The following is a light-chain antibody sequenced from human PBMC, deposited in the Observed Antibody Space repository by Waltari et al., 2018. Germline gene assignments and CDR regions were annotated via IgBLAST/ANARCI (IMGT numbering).Light chain of an antibody. J-gene: IGKJ1*01. V-gene: IGKV4-1*01. CDR2: WAS. CDR3: QQYYSTPPT. CDR1: QSVLYSSNNKNY. Sequence: DIMMTQSPDSLAVSLGERATINCKSSQSVLYSSNNKNYLAWYQQKPGQPPKLLICWASIRESVVPDRFSGSGSGTDFTLTISSLQAEDVAVYYCQQYYSTPPTFGQGTKVEIK.